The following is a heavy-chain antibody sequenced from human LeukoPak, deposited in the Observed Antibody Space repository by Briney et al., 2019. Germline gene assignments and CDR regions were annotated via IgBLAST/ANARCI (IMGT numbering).Heavy chain of an antibody. D-gene: IGHD1-26*01. CDR1: GFVFSRYE. CDR3: GREGSSTGDY. V-gene: IGHV3-48*03. Sequence: GGSLRLSCAASGFVFSRYEMNWVRLAPGKGLEWVSYISSGGTTIYYADSVKGRFTISRDNAMTSLFLQMNSGRGEDSAVDYCGREGSSTGDYWGQGALLTVSS. CDR2: ISSGGTTI. J-gene: IGHJ4*02.